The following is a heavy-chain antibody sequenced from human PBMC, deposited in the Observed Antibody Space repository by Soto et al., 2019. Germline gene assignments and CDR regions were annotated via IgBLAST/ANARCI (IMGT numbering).Heavy chain of an antibody. CDR1: GDSIGTTHSY. Sequence: QVQLLESGPGLVKPSETLSLTCTVSGDSIGTTHSYWAWIRQSPGKGLEWIGNIHYSGSTYYMPSIRSRVTLAVDTSKNQFSLRLTSVPAEDTAVYYCARHEGNGNVWPLDYWGQGILVTVSS. D-gene: IGHD2-8*01. CDR2: IHYSGST. V-gene: IGHV4-39*01. CDR3: ARHEGNGNVWPLDY. J-gene: IGHJ4*02.